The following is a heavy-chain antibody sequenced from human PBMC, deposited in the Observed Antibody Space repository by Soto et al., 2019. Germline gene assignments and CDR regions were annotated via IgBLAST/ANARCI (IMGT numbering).Heavy chain of an antibody. CDR3: VRGGSGSYSWRDP. D-gene: IGHD1-26*01. Sequence: EVQLEESGGDLVQPGGSLRLSCTASGFIFSSYWMHWVRQAPGKGLVWVSRINTDGGTTTYAESVKGRFTISRDNARNTLYLQMNSLRPDDTALYYCVRGGSGSYSWRDPWGQGTLVTVSS. CDR1: GFIFSSYW. CDR2: INTDGGTT. J-gene: IGHJ5*02. V-gene: IGHV3-74*01.